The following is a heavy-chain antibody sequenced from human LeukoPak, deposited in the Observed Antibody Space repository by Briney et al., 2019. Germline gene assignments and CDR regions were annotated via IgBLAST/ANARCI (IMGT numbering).Heavy chain of an antibody. CDR1: GFTLSSYG. CDR2: IWYDGSNK. Sequence: SGGSLRLSCAASGFTLSSYGMHWVRQAPGKGLEWVAVIWYDGSNKYYADSVKGRFTISRDNSKNTLYLQMNSLRAEDTAVYYCARASDYYYYGMDVWGQGTTVTVSS. V-gene: IGHV3-33*01. J-gene: IGHJ6*02. CDR3: ARASDYYYYGMDV.